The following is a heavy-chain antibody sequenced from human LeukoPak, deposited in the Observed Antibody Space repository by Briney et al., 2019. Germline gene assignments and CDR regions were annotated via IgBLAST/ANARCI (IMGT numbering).Heavy chain of an antibody. CDR1: GYTFTSYY. Sequence: ASVEVSCKASGYTFTSYYIHWVRQAPGQGLEWMGIINPSGGGTSYAQKFQGRVTMTTDTSTRTVYMELSSLRSEDTAIYYCARVRDGYSYANFDSWGQGTLVTVSS. J-gene: IGHJ4*02. D-gene: IGHD5-18*01. CDR3: ARVRDGYSYANFDS. CDR2: INPSGGGT. V-gene: IGHV1-46*01.